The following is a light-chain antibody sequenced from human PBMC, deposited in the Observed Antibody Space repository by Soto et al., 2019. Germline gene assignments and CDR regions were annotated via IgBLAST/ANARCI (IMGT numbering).Light chain of an antibody. CDR2: GAS. Sequence: IVLTQTTAPLSFSPGERANLSCRASQSVSSYLAWYQQKPGQTPRLLVYGASGRATGIPDRFSGSGSGTDFTLTISRLEPEDFAVYYCQQHGSSPITFGQGTRLAI. V-gene: IGKV3-20*01. CDR3: QQHGSSPIT. CDR1: QSVSSY. J-gene: IGKJ5*01.